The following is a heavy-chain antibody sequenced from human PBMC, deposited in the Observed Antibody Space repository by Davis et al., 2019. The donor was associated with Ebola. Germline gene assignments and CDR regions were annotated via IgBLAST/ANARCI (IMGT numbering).Heavy chain of an antibody. D-gene: IGHD3-22*01. Sequence: ASVTVSCQASRYTLTSHYMHWARQPPRQGLEWMGIINPRGGSTSYAQKFQGRVTMTRDTSTSTVYMELSSLRSEDTAVYYCARGITMIVAPSWFDPWGQGTLVTVSS. CDR3: ARGITMIVAPSWFDP. CDR1: RYTLTSHY. J-gene: IGHJ5*02. V-gene: IGHV1-46*01. CDR2: INPRGGST.